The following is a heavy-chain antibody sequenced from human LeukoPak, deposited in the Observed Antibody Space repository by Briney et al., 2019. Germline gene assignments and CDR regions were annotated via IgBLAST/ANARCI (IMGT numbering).Heavy chain of an antibody. J-gene: IGHJ4*02. CDR3: ARDGDVRGYYGSGNHFDY. V-gene: IGHV3-21*01. D-gene: IGHD3-10*01. CDR1: GFTFSSYS. CDR2: ISSSSSYI. Sequence: GGSLRLSCAASGFTFSSYSMNWVRQAPGEGLEWVSSISSSSSYIYYADSVKGRFTISRDNAKNSLYLQMNSLRAEDTAVYYCARDGDVRGYYGSGNHFDYWGQGTLVTVSS.